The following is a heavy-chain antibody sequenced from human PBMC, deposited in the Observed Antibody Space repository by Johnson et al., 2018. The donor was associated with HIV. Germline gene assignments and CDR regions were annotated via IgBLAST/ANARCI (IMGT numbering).Heavy chain of an antibody. CDR3: ARERNMIVVDDDAFDI. J-gene: IGHJ3*02. V-gene: IGHV3-30-3*01. D-gene: IGHD3-22*01. Sequence: VQLVESGGGVVQPGRSLRLSCAASGFTFSSYAMHWVRQAPGQGLEWVAVISYDGSNKYYADSVKGRFTISRDNSKNTLYLQMNSLRAEDTAVYYCARERNMIVVDDDAFDIWGQGTMVTVSS. CDR2: ISYDGSNK. CDR1: GFTFSSYA.